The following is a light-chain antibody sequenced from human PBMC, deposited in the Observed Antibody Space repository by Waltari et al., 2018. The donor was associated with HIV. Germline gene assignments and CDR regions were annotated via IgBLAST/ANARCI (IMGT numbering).Light chain of an antibody. CDR3: AAWDDSLKGGA. Sequence: QSLLAQPPSASGTPGQRVTISCSGSTPNIGGTTVRWYQQLPGTAPKLLIYSNNGRPSGVPDRLSGSTSGTSASLVISGLQSEDEADYYCAAWDDSLKGGAFGTGTKVTVL. V-gene: IGLV1-44*01. J-gene: IGLJ1*01. CDR1: TPNIGGTT. CDR2: SNN.